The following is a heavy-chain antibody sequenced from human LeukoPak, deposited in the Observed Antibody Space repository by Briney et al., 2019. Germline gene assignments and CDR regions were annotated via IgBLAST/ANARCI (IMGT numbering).Heavy chain of an antibody. CDR1: GFTFSSFA. CDR2: ISYDGSNK. V-gene: IGHV3-30*14. CDR3: ARIRSDAFDI. Sequence: GGSLRLSCAASGFTFSSFAMHWVRQAPGKGLEWVAVISYDGSNKYYADSVKGRFTISRGNAKNSLYLQMNSLRAEDTAVYYCARIRSDAFDIWGQGTMVTVSS. J-gene: IGHJ3*02.